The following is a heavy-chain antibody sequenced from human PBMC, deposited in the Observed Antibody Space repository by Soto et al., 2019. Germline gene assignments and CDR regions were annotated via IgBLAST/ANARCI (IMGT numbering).Heavy chain of an antibody. Sequence: GGSLRLSCVASRLTFSNYGMHWVRQAPGKGLEWVAVISYESISTVYRDSVRGRFTISRDNSRNTLYLHMNSLTPEDTAVYYCAREAGCTGTNCNVYFDYWGLGTLVTVSS. CDR1: RLTFSNYG. CDR3: AREAGCTGTNCNVYFDY. J-gene: IGHJ4*01. CDR2: ISYESIST. D-gene: IGHD2-8*02. V-gene: IGHV3-30*03.